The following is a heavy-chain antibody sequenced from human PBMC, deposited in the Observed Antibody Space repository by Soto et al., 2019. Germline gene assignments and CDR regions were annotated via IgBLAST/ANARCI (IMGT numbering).Heavy chain of an antibody. V-gene: IGHV3-30*04. D-gene: IGHD3-10*01. J-gene: IGHJ4*02. CDR1: RFTFSSYA. CDR3: ARALTYDGSGSSYEY. Sequence: QVQLMESGGGVVQPGRSLRLSCAASRFTFSSYAMHWVRQAPGKGLEWVAVISYDGRNKNYADSVKGRFTISRDNSKNTMDLEMNGLRAEDSAVYYCARALTYDGSGSSYEYWGQGTLVNVSS. CDR2: ISYDGRNK.